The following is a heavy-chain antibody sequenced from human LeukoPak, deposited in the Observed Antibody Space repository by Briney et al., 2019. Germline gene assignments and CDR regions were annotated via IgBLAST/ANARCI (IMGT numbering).Heavy chain of an antibody. Sequence: GVSLQISCKGSGYSFTTYWIGWVRPMPGKGLEWMGIIYPADSESRYSPPLQGQVTISVDRSISTAYLQWSSLEASDTAMHYCARHRIPGSHDAFDIWGQGTMVTVSS. CDR3: ARHRIPGSHDAFDI. D-gene: IGHD2-15*01. V-gene: IGHV5-51*01. CDR1: GYSFTTYW. J-gene: IGHJ3*02. CDR2: IYPADSES.